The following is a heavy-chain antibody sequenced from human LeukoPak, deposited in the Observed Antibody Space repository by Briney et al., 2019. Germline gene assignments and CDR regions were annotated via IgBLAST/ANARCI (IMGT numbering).Heavy chain of an antibody. V-gene: IGHV3-13*01. CDR3: ARTTKYRRAAAGTWDDAFDI. CDR1: GFTFSSYD. J-gene: IGHJ3*02. D-gene: IGHD6-13*01. CDR2: IGTAGDT. Sequence: GGSLRLSCAASGFTFSSYDMHWVRQATGKGLEWASAIGTAGDTYYPGSVKGRFTISRENAKNSLYLQMNSLRAGDTAVYYCARTTKYRRAAAGTWDDAFDIWGQGTMVTVSS.